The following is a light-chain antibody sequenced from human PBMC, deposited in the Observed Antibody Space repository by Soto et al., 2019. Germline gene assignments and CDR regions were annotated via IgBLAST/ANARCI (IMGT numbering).Light chain of an antibody. CDR1: QSISSW. V-gene: IGKV1-5*03. Sequence: DIQMTQSPSTLSASVGDRVTITCRASQSISSWLAWYQQKPGKDTKLLIYKASSLESGVPSRFSGSESGTEFILTISSLQPDDFGTDFRQEYTSYSTFGQGTKLEMK. J-gene: IGKJ2*01. CDR2: KAS. CDR3: QEYTSYST.